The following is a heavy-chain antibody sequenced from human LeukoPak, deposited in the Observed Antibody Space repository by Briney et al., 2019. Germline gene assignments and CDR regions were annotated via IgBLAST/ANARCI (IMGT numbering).Heavy chain of an antibody. CDR3: ARAHIAPKTAVAFDI. V-gene: IGHV1-69*05. CDR2: IIPIFGTA. J-gene: IGHJ3*02. D-gene: IGHD6-13*01. Sequence: SVKVSCKASGGTFSSYAISWVRQDPGQGLEWMGGIIPIFGTANYAQKFQGRVTITTDESTSTAYMELSSLRSEDTAVYYCARAHIAPKTAVAFDIWGQGTMVTASS. CDR1: GGTFSSYA.